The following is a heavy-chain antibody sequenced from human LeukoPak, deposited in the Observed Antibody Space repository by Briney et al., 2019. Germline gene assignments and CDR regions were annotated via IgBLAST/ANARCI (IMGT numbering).Heavy chain of an antibody. D-gene: IGHD6-6*01. CDR1: GGSIGSSSYY. CDR3: ARVHSSSADSYSDY. J-gene: IGHJ4*02. V-gene: IGHV4-39*07. CDR2: VYYSGST. Sequence: MSSETLSLTCTVSGGSIGSSSYYWGWIRQPPGKGLEWIGSVYYSGSTYYNPSLKSRVTISVDTSKNQFSLNLSSVTAADTAVYYCARVHSSSADSYSDYWGQGTLVTVSS.